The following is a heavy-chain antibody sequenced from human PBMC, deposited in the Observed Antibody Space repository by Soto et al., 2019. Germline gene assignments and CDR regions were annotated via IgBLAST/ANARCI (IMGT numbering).Heavy chain of an antibody. J-gene: IGHJ5*02. CDR1: GFTFSNYG. Sequence: QVQLVESGGGVVQPGRSLRLSFAASGFTFSNYGMHWVRQAPGKGLEWVAVISYDGSNKYYADSVKGRFSISRDNSKNTLYLQMNSLRAEDTAVYYCAKGDWFDPWGQGTLVTVSS. CDR3: AKGDWFDP. V-gene: IGHV3-30*18. CDR2: ISYDGSNK.